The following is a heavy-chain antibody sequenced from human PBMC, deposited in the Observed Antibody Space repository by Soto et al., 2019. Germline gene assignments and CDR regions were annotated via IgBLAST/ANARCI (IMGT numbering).Heavy chain of an antibody. D-gene: IGHD6-13*01. CDR2: VSYDGNHK. Sequence: QVQLVESGGGVIQPGTSLSLSCASSGFTFRSFGMYWVRQAPGKGLEWVAVVSYDGNHKYYADSVKGRFTVSRDNAKNXLYLQMNSLRGEDRAVDYCAKDVGQQLVLNYGMDVWGQGTTVTVSS. J-gene: IGHJ6*02. CDR3: AKDVGQQLVLNYGMDV. V-gene: IGHV3-30*18. CDR1: GFTFRSFG.